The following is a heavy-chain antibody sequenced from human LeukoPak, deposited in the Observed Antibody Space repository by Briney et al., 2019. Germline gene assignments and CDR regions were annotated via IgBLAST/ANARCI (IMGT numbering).Heavy chain of an antibody. CDR1: GGSISSSSYY. V-gene: IGHV4-39*01. CDR3: ARPLASSSTSCYYY. Sequence: SETLSLTCTVSGGSISSSSYYWGWIRQPPGKGLEWIGSIYYSGSTYYNPSLKSRVTISVDTSKNQFSLKLSSVTAADTAVYYCARPLASSSTSCYYYWGQRTLVTVSS. J-gene: IGHJ4*02. CDR2: IYYSGST. D-gene: IGHD2-2*01.